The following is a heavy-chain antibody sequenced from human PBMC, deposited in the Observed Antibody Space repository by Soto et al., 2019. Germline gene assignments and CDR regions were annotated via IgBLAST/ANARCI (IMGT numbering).Heavy chain of an antibody. D-gene: IGHD6-19*01. J-gene: IGHJ4*02. CDR3: ARRGTIAVAGASDY. CDR1: GFTFSSYW. Sequence: EVQLVESGGGLVQPGGSLRLSCVASGFTFSSYWMSWVRQAPGKGLEWVANIKQDGSEKYYVDSVKGRFTISRDNAKNSLYLQMNSLRAEDTAVYYCARRGTIAVAGASDYWGQGTLVTVSS. V-gene: IGHV3-7*01. CDR2: IKQDGSEK.